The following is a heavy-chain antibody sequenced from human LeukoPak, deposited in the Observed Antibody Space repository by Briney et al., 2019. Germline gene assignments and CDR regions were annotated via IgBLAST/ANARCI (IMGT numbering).Heavy chain of an antibody. CDR1: GYSISSDYY. D-gene: IGHD3-10*01. V-gene: IGHV4-38-2*02. J-gene: IGHJ1*01. Sequence: SETLSLTCAVSGYSISSDYYWGWIRQPPGKGLEWIGRIYHSGSTYHNPSLKSRVTISVDTSKSQFSLKLSSVTAADTAVYFCARDRIGAHGPGYFQYWGQGTLVTVSS. CDR3: ARDRIGAHGPGYFQY. CDR2: IYHSGST.